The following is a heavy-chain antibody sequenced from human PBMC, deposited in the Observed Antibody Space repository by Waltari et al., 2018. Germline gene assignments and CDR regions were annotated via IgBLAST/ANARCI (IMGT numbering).Heavy chain of an antibody. CDR1: GFTVRSNY. CDR2: IYSGGST. CDR3: ARGTYSSGWYPFDY. Sequence: EVQLVESGGGLIQPGGSLSLSCAAYGFTVRSNYISWVRQAPGKGLEWVSVIYSGGSTYYADSVKGRFTISRDNSKNTLYLQMNSLRAEDTAVYYCARGTYSSGWYPFDYWGQGTLVTVSS. V-gene: IGHV3-53*01. D-gene: IGHD6-19*01. J-gene: IGHJ4*02.